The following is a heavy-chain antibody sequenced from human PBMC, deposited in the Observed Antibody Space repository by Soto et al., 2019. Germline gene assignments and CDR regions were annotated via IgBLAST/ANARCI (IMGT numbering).Heavy chain of an antibody. J-gene: IGHJ6*02. Sequence: WTWIRQHPGKGLEWIGHIYQSGSAYYNPSLKSRVTMSVDTSKNQFSLKLTSVTAADTAVYYCARTARATVTMGGYYYYDMDVWGQGTTVIVSS. D-gene: IGHD4-17*01. CDR2: IYQSGSA. V-gene: IGHV4-31*02. CDR3: ARTARATVTMGGYYYYDMDV.